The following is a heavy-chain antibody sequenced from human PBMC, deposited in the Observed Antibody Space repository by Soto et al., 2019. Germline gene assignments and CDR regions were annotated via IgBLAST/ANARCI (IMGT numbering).Heavy chain of an antibody. CDR3: ARVYNWNYWGAYYFDY. V-gene: IGHV4-4*07. J-gene: IGHJ4*02. Sequence: SETLSLTCTVSGGSISSYYWSWIRQPAGKGLEWIGRIYTSGSTNYNPSLKSRVTMSVDTSKNQFSLKLSSVTAADTAVYYCARVYNWNYWGAYYFDYWGQGTLVTVSS. CDR1: GGSISSYY. D-gene: IGHD1-7*01. CDR2: IYTSGST.